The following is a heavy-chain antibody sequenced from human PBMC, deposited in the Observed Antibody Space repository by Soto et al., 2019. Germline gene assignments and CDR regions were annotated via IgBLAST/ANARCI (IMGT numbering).Heavy chain of an antibody. CDR2: ISAYNGNI. CDR1: GYTFTSYG. CDR3: ARDLYGSGSPIWGPTDY. Sequence: QVQLVQSGAEVKKPGASVKVSCKASGYTFTSYGISWVRQAPGQGLEWMGWISAYNGNINYAQKLQGRVTMTTDTSTSTAYMELRSLRSDDTAVYYCARDLYGSGSPIWGPTDYWGQGTLVTVSS. V-gene: IGHV1-18*01. D-gene: IGHD3-10*01. J-gene: IGHJ4*02.